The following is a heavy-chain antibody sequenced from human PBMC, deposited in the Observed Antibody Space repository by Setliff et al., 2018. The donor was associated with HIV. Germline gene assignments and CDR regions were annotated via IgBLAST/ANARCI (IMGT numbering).Heavy chain of an antibody. CDR3: ARDRGGSWTFDH. D-gene: IGHD2-15*01. V-gene: IGHV1-46*01. CDR1: GYIFTSQH. Sequence: ASVKVSCKTSGYIFTSQHLHWVRQAPGQGLEWMGFINPNEIMAHYAQKFQDGVALTRDTSTGTVYMELRSLRSEDTAVYYCARDRGGSWTFDHWGQGTLVTVSS. CDR2: INPNEIMA. J-gene: IGHJ4*02.